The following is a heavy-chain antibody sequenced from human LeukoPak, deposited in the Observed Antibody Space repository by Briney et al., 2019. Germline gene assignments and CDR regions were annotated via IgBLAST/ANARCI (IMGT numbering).Heavy chain of an antibody. CDR3: AKPYYDFWSGYYRGRQDDY. J-gene: IGHJ4*02. CDR1: GFTFSSYG. CDR2: IRYDGSNK. Sequence: GGSLRLSCAASGFTFSSYGMHWVRQAPGKGLEWVAFIRYDGSNKYYADSVKGRFTISRDNSKNTLYLQMSSLRAEDTAVYYCAKPYYDFWSGYYRGRQDDYWGQGTLVTVSS. D-gene: IGHD3-3*01. V-gene: IGHV3-30*02.